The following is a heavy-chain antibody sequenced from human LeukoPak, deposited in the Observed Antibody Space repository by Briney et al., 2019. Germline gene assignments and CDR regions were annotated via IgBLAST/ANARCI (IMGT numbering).Heavy chain of an antibody. J-gene: IGHJ4*02. CDR3: ARVITMIVVVIREIDY. D-gene: IGHD3-22*01. CDR2: MNPNSGNT. V-gene: IGHV1-8*01. CDR1: GYTFTSYD. Sequence: GASVKVSCKASGYTFTSYDINWVRQATGQGLEWMGWMNPNSGNTGYARKFQGRVTMTRNTSISTAYMELSSLRSEDTAVYYCARVITMIVVVIREIDYWGQGTLVTVSS.